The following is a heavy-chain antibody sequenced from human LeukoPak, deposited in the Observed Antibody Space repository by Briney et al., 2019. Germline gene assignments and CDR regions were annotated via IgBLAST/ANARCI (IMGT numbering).Heavy chain of an antibody. V-gene: IGHV3-7*01. CDR2: IKQDGSEK. J-gene: IGHJ5*02. Sequence: GGSLRLSCAASGFTFSSYWMSWVRQAPGKGLEWVANIKQDGSEKYYVDSVKGRFTISRDNAKNSLYLQMNSLRAEDTAVYYRAKTMVRGTQGWFDPWGQGTLVTVSS. CDR3: AKTMVRGTQGWFDP. D-gene: IGHD3-10*01. CDR1: GFTFSSYW.